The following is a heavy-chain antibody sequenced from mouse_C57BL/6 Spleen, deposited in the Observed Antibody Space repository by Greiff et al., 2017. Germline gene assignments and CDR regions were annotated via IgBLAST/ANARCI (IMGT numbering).Heavy chain of an antibody. Sequence: VQLKESGAELVRPGASVKLSCTASGFNIKDDYMHWVKQRPEQGLEWIGWLDPENGDTEYASKFQGKATITADTSSNTAYLQLSSLTSEDTAVYYCTTLREDYAMDYWGQGTSVTVSS. CDR3: TTLREDYAMDY. V-gene: IGHV14-4*01. CDR2: LDPENGDT. CDR1: GFNIKDDY. J-gene: IGHJ4*01.